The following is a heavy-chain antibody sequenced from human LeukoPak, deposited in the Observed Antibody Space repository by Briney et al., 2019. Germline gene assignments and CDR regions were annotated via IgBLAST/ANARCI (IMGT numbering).Heavy chain of an antibody. V-gene: IGHV3-33*01. CDR2: IWYDGSNK. Sequence: GRSLRLSCAASGFTFSSYGMHWVRQAPGKGLEWVAVIWYDGSNKYYADSVTGRFTISRDNSKNTLYLQMNSLRAEDTAVYYCARGSGWYDYWGQGTLVTVSS. D-gene: IGHD6-19*01. CDR1: GFTFSSYG. CDR3: ARGSGWYDY. J-gene: IGHJ4*02.